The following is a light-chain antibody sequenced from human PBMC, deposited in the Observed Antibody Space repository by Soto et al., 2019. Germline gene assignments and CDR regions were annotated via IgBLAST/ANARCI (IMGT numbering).Light chain of an antibody. J-gene: IGKJ4*01. V-gene: IGKV1-9*01. CDR3: QRRNSYPLT. CDR1: QDISDY. Sequence: DIQLTQSPSFLSASVRDRVTITCRASQDISDYLSWYLQIPGKAPKLLIYAASTLQSSVPSRFIGSVSGTEFTLTVSCLQPEDFATCSFQRRNSYPLTFGGGTKVEIK. CDR2: AAS.